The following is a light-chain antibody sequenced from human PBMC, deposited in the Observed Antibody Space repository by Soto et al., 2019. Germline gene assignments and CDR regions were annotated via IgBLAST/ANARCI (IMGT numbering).Light chain of an antibody. V-gene: IGKV3D-15*01. CDR1: QSVSSN. CDR3: QQYNNWPAIT. J-gene: IGKJ5*01. CDR2: DTS. Sequence: EIEMTQSPATLSVSPGERATLSCRASQSVSSNLAWYQQNPGQAPRLLIYDTSNRATGIPARFSGSGSGTEFTLTISSLQSEDFAVYYCQQYNNWPAITFGQGTRLEIK.